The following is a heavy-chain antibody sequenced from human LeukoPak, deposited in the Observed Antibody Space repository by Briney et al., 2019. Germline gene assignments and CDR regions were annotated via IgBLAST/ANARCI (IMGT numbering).Heavy chain of an antibody. D-gene: IGHD4-11*01. V-gene: IGHV4-4*02. CDR1: GVSISSGNW. CDR3: ARDLAVSGTYGMDV. J-gene: IGHJ6*02. CDR2: IYHSGAS. Sequence: ASETLSLTCAVSGVSISSGNWWSWVRQTPGKGLEWIGEIYHSGASTYNPSLESRVTISVDKSKNLYSLRLTSVSAADTAVYYCARDLAVSGTYGMDVWGQGTTVIVSS.